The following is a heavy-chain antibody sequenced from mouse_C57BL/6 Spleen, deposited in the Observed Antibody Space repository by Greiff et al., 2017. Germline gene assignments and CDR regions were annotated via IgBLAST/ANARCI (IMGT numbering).Heavy chain of an antibody. D-gene: IGHD1-1*01. CDR3: ARGRYYGSSWYFDV. CDR1: GFTFSSYA. CDR2: ISDGGSYT. Sequence: VQLKESGGGLVKPGGSLKLSCAASGFTFSSYAMSWVRQTPEKRLEWVATISDGGSYTYYQDNVKGRFTISRDNAKNNLSLQMSHLKSEDTSMYSCARGRYYGSSWYFDVWGTGTTVTVSS. J-gene: IGHJ1*03. V-gene: IGHV5-4*01.